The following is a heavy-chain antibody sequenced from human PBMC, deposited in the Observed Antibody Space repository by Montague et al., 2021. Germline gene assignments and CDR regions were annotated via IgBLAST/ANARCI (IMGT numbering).Heavy chain of an antibody. J-gene: IGHJ5*02. V-gene: IGHV4-39*01. CDR3: ARSLYCRGGSCYSGFDP. D-gene: IGHD2-15*01. Sequence: SETLSLTCTVSGGSISSASYYWGWIRQPPGKGLEFFGVIYYNGTTYHNPSLKSRVTVSMDTSKNQFSLKLSSVTAADTAVYYCARSLYCRGGSCYSGFDPWGQGTLVTASS. CDR2: IYYNGTT. CDR1: GGSISSASYY.